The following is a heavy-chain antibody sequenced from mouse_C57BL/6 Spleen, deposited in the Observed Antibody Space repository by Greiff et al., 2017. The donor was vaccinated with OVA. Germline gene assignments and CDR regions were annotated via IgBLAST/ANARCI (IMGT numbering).Heavy chain of an antibody. J-gene: IGHJ1*03. Sequence: VQLQQPGAELVKPGASVKLSCKASGYTFTSYWMPWVKQRPGQGLEWIGMIHPNSGSTNYNEKFKSKATLTIDKSSSTAYMQLSSLTSEDSAVYYCARGDVDWYFDVWGTGTTVTVSS. V-gene: IGHV1-64*01. CDR1: GYTFTSYW. CDR3: ARGDVDWYFDV. D-gene: IGHD3-3*01. CDR2: IHPNSGST.